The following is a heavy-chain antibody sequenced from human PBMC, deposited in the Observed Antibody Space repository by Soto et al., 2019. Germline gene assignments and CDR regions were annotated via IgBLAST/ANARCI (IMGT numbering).Heavy chain of an antibody. D-gene: IGHD3-10*01. CDR2: IHRDDEK. Sequence: QIPLKESGPTLVKPTQTLTLTCTFSGFSLSTSGAGVGWIRQPPGKALEWLALIHRDDEKRYSPSLKIRLTSAEDTSNSQVVLIMTNMDPVDTATYDCAHRVDLRFPAEINAYEIWGKGTMVTVSS. CDR3: AHRVDLRFPAEINAYEI. J-gene: IGHJ3*02. CDR1: GFSLSTSGAG. V-gene: IGHV2-5*02.